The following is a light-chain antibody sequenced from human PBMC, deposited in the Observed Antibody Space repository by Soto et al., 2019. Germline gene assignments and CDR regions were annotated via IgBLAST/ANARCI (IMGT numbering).Light chain of an antibody. Sequence: QSVLTQPPSASGTPGQRVHISCSGSSSNIGSNYVYWYRQFPGTAPKLLIQRNNQRPSGVPARFSGSKSGTSASLAISGLRSEDEADYYCFSYTSSGTYVFGTGTKLTVL. CDR2: RNN. J-gene: IGLJ1*01. V-gene: IGLV1-47*01. CDR3: FSYTSSGTYV. CDR1: SSNIGSNY.